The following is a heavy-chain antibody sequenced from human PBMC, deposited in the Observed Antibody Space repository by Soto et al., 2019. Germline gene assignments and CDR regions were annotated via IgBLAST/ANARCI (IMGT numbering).Heavy chain of an antibody. CDR2: IYPGDSDT. CDR1: GYSFTSYW. V-gene: IGHV5-51*01. J-gene: IGHJ6*02. D-gene: IGHD4-17*01. CDR3: ARHGPTGFPTVNYYYYGMDV. Sequence: PGESLKISCKGSGYSFTSYWIGWVRQIPWKGLEWMGIIYPGDSDTRYSPSFQGQVTISADKSISTAYLQWSSLKASDTAMYYCARHGPTGFPTVNYYYYGMDVWGQGTTVTVSS.